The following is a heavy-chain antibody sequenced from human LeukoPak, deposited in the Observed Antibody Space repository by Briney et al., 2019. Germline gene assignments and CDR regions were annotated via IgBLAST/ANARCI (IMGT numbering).Heavy chain of an antibody. CDR2: MNPNSGNT. Sequence: ASVKVSCKTSGYTFTSYDINWVRQAAGQGLEWMGWMNPNSGNTEYAQKFQGRVTMTRDTSISTAYMELSRLRSDDTAVYYCARVRYRLAETYIDYWGQGTLVTVSS. J-gene: IGHJ4*02. CDR1: GYTFTSYD. CDR3: ARVRYRLAETYIDY. V-gene: IGHV1-8*01. D-gene: IGHD3-16*01.